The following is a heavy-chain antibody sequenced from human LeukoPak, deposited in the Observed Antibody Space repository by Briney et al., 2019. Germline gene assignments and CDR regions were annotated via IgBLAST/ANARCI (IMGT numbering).Heavy chain of an antibody. V-gene: IGHV3-21*06. CDR3: SRKADRVA. Sequence: TGGSLRLSCVGSGFNFSGSSMNRVRQAPGQGLEWVSSISSSGTYIYYADSLKGRFTISRDNAKSSVYLQMTSLRAVDTDTYYCSRKADRVAWGKGTTVTVSS. CDR1: GFNFSGSS. J-gene: IGHJ6*03. CDR2: ISSSGTYI.